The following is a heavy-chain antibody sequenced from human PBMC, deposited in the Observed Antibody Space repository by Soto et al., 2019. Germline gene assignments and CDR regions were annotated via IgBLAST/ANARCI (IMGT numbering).Heavy chain of an antibody. CDR2: IIPTFGTA. J-gene: IGHJ3*02. CDR1: GGTFSSSA. V-gene: IGHV1-69*06. D-gene: IGHD6-13*01. CDR3: ARSELAVHRGIDI. Sequence: QVQLVQSGAEMREPGSSVKVSCKASGGTFSSSAINWLRQAPGQGPEWMGGIIPTFGTANYIEKFRGRVTITADTSTSTAYMEVSSLTSEDTTMNFCARSELAVHRGIDIWGQGTMVTVSS.